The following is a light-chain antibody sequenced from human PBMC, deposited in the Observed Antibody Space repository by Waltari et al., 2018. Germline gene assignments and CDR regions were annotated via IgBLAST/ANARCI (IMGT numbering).Light chain of an antibody. V-gene: IGLV1-44*01. CDR1: NSNIGSHI. CDR2: SNT. Sequence: QSVLTQPPSASGTPGQRFTISCSASNSNIGSHIVHGYQQLPGTAPKLLIYSNTQRPSGVPDRFSGSKSGTSASLAISGLQSENEADYYCASWDYSLNGVLYGGGTKLTVL. J-gene: IGLJ3*02. CDR3: ASWDYSLNGVL.